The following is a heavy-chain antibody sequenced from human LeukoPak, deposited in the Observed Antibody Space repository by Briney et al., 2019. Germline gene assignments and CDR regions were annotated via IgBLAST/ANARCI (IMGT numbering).Heavy chain of an antibody. J-gene: IGHJ3*02. CDR1: GFTFSRYS. V-gene: IGHV3-49*04. CDR2: IRSKAYGGTT. D-gene: IGHD1-26*01. Sequence: GGSLRLSCSASGFTFSRYSMNWVRQAPGKGLEWVGFIRSKAYGGTTEYAASVKGRFTISRDDSKSIAYLQMNSLKTEDTAVYYCTRDRLLVGTFRMDAFDIWGQGTMVTVSS. CDR3: TRDRLLVGTFRMDAFDI.